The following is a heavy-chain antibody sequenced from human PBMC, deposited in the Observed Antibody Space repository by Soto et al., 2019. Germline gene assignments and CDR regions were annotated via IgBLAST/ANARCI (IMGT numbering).Heavy chain of an antibody. Sequence: EVQLVESGGVVVQPGGSLRLSCAASGFTFDDYTMHWVRQAPGKGLEWVSLISWDGGSTYYADSVKGRFTISRDNSKNSLYLQMNSLRTEDTALYYCAKGSPDYDFWSGYFNVSHDAFDIWGQGTMVTVSS. J-gene: IGHJ3*02. CDR1: GFTFDDYT. CDR3: AKGSPDYDFWSGYFNVSHDAFDI. V-gene: IGHV3-43*01. CDR2: ISWDGGST. D-gene: IGHD3-3*01.